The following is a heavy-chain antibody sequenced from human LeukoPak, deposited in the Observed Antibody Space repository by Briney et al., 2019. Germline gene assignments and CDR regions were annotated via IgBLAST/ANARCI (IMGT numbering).Heavy chain of an antibody. Sequence: GRSLRLSCAASGFTFSRYGMQWVRQAPGKGLEWVAIISYDGSNKFYADSVKGRFTISRDNSKNTLSLLMNSLRAEDTAVFYCAKVRSPLEYYYAMDVWGQGTTVTVS. D-gene: IGHD1-1*01. CDR1: GFTFSRYG. J-gene: IGHJ6*02. V-gene: IGHV3-30*18. CDR2: ISYDGSNK. CDR3: AKVRSPLEYYYAMDV.